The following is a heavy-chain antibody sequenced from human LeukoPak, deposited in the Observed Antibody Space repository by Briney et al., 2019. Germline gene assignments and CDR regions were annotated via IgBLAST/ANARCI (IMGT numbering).Heavy chain of an antibody. V-gene: IGHV1-18*01. CDR1: GYIFGHNG. CDR3: ARDQGRVYYYYGMDV. CDR2: ISAYYGDT. J-gene: IGHJ6*02. Sequence: ASVKVSCKTSGYIFGHNGISWVRQAPGQGPEWMGWISAYYGDTKYAQKFQGRVTMTRDTSTSTVYMELRSLRSDDTAVYYCARDQGRVYYYYGMDVWGQGTTVTVSS.